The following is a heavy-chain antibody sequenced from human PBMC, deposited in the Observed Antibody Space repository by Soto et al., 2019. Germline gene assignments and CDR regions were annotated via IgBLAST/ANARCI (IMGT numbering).Heavy chain of an antibody. Sequence: SETLSLTCTVSGGSISSGDYYWSWIRQPPGKGLEWIGYIYYSGSTYYNPSLKSRVTISVDTSKNQFSLKLSSVTAADTAVYYCARQRYCSGGSCPRRFDPWGQGTLVTVSS. V-gene: IGHV4-30-4*01. D-gene: IGHD2-15*01. CDR3: ARQRYCSGGSCPRRFDP. CDR2: IYYSGST. J-gene: IGHJ5*02. CDR1: GGSISSGDYY.